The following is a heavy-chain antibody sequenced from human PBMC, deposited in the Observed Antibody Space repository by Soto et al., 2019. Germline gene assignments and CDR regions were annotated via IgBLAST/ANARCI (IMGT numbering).Heavy chain of an antibody. Sequence: PSETLSLTCTVSGGSISSGGYYWSWIRQHPGKGLEWIGYIYYSGSTNYNPSLKSRVTISVDTSKNQFSLKLSSVTAADTAVYYCARQTVRPVYSSGFYFDYWGQGTLVTVSS. CDR3: ARQTVRPVYSSGFYFDY. J-gene: IGHJ4*02. CDR1: GGSISSGGYY. CDR2: IYYSGST. V-gene: IGHV4-61*08. D-gene: IGHD6-19*01.